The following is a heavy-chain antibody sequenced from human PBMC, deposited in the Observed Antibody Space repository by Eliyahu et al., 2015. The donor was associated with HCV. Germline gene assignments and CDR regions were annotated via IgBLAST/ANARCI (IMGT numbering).Heavy chain of an antibody. CDR2: VSGSGGST. CDR1: GFTFSGYV. V-gene: IGHV3-23*01. D-gene: IGHD6-6*01. Sequence: EVQLLESGGGLVQPGGSLRLFCAASGFTFSGYVMSWVRQAPGKGLEWVSGVSGSGGSTYYAXSVKGRFTISRDKSKNTLYLQMNSLRAEDTAVYYCAKLEYSSAGGGTYYYYYMDVWGKGTTVTVS. J-gene: IGHJ6*03. CDR3: AKLEYSSAGGGTYYYYYMDV.